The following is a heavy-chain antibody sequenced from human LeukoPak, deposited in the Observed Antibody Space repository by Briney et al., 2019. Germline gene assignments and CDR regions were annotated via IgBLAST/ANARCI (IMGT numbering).Heavy chain of an antibody. V-gene: IGHV3-23*01. CDR3: AKDLSYFDWLFPDY. Sequence: GGSLRLSCAASGFTFSSHGMAWVRQGPGKGLEWVSVITGSGGSTYYADSVKGRFTISRDNSKNTLYLQMNSLRAEDTAVYYCAKDLSYFDWLFPDYWGQGTLVTVSS. D-gene: IGHD3-9*01. CDR2: ITGSGGST. J-gene: IGHJ4*02. CDR1: GFTFSSHG.